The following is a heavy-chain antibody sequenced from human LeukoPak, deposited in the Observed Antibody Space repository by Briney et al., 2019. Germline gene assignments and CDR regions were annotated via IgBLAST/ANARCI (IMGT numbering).Heavy chain of an antibody. V-gene: IGHV4-59*01. CDR2: TYYSGST. Sequence: SETLSLTCTVSGGSISSYYWSWIRQPPGKGLEWIGYTYYSGSTNYNPSLKSRVTISVDTSKNQFSLKLSSVTAADTAVYYCASGPRYHDFDHWGQGTLVTVSS. J-gene: IGHJ4*02. CDR3: ASGPRYHDFDH. CDR1: GGSISSYY. D-gene: IGHD3-3*01.